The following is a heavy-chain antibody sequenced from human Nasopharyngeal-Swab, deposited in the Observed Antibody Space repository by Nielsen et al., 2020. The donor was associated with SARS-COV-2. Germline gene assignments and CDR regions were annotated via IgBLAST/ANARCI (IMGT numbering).Heavy chain of an antibody. CDR1: GGSISSGSYY. V-gene: IGHV4-61*02. Sequence: LRLSCTVSGGSISSGSYYWSWIRQPAGKGLEWIGRIYTSGSTNYNPSLKSRVTISVDTSKNQFSLKLSSVTAADTAVYYCARGLSILTGYYPFYYYGMDVWGQGTTVTVSS. D-gene: IGHD3-9*01. CDR3: ARGLSILTGYYPFYYYGMDV. J-gene: IGHJ6*02. CDR2: IYTSGST.